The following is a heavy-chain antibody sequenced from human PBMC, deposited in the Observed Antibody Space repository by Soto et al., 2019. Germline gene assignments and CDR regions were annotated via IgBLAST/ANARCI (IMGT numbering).Heavy chain of an antibody. CDR1: GFTFGGYG. Sequence: GGSLRLSCTTSGFTFGGYGMSWVRQAPGKGLEWVGFIRSKAYSRTTEYAASVRGRFTISRDDSNSIAYLQMNSLTTEDTGVYYCVRAVCGTDCPPYSFDYWGREYWSPSPQ. CDR3: VRAVCGTDCPPYSFDY. D-gene: IGHD2-21*02. V-gene: IGHV3-49*04. J-gene: IGHJ4*02. CDR2: IRSKAYSRTT.